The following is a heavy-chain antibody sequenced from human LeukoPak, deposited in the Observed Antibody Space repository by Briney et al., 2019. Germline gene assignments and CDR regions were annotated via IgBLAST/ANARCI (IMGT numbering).Heavy chain of an antibody. D-gene: IGHD1-26*01. CDR3: ARVESGSYSYYYYYMDV. J-gene: IGHJ6*03. CDR2: IYTSGST. CDR1: GGSISSGSYY. V-gene: IGHV4-61*02. Sequence: PSETLSLTCTVSGGSISSGSYYWSWIRQPAGKGLEWIGRIYTSGSTNYNPSLKSRVTISVDTSKNPFSLKLSSVTAADTAVYYCARVESGSYSYYYYYMDVWGKGTTVTVSS.